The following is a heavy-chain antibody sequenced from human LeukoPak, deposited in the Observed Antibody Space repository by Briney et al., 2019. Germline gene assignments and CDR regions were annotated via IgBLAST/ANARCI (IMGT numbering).Heavy chain of an antibody. V-gene: IGHV3-23*01. J-gene: IGHJ6*02. CDR2: IDAGGGDT. CDR1: GCSFSSYA. D-gene: IGHD6-19*01. Sequence: GASLRLSCAASGCSFSSYAMTWVRQAPGKGLEWVSSIDAGGGDTYHSDSVKGRFTISRDNSMNTLYLQMNSLRADDTAVYYCGRPTKYWLVRGNGVDVWGQGTTVTVSS. CDR3: GRPTKYWLVRGNGVDV.